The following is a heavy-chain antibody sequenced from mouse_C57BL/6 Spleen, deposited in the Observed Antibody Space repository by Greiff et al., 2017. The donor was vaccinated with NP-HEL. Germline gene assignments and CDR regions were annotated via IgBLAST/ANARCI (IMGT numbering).Heavy chain of an antibody. V-gene: IGHV5-17*01. CDR1: GFTFSDYG. D-gene: IGHD1-1*01. J-gene: IGHJ4*01. CDR2: ISSGSSTI. Sequence: DVKLVESGGGLVKPGGSLKLSCAASGFTFSDYGMHWVRQAPEKGLEWVAYISSGSSTIYYADTVKGRFTISRDNAKNTLFLQMTSLRSEDTAMYYCARDYYGSSPYYAMDYWGQGTSVTVSS. CDR3: ARDYYGSSPYYAMDY.